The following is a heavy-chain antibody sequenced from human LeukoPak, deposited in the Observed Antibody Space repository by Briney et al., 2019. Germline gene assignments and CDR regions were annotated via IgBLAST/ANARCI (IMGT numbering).Heavy chain of an antibody. CDR1: GYTFTSYG. V-gene: IGHV1-18*01. D-gene: IGHD3-9*01. J-gene: IGHJ4*02. Sequence: ASVKVSCKASGYTFTSYGISWVRQAPGQGLEWMGWISAYNGNTNYAQKLQGRVTMTTDTSTSTAYMELRSLRSDDTAVYYCARPLYYDILTGYFCDDYWGQGTLVTVSS. CDR2: ISAYNGNT. CDR3: ARPLYYDILTGYFCDDY.